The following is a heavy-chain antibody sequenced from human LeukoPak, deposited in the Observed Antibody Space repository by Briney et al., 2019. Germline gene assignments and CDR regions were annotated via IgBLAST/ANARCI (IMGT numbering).Heavy chain of an antibody. CDR1: GGSISSYY. CDR3: AGGYYDSSGYYSSAEYFQH. D-gene: IGHD3-22*01. J-gene: IGHJ1*01. CDR2: IYYSGST. V-gene: IGHV4-59*01. Sequence: PSETLSLTCTVSGGSISSYYWSWIRQPPEKGLEWIGYIYYSGSTNYNPSLKSRVTISVDTSKNQFSLKLSSVTAADTAVYYCAGGYYDSSGYYSSAEYFQHWGQGTLVTVSS.